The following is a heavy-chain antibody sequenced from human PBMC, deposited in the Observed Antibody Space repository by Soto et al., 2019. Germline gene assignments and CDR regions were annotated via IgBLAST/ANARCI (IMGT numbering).Heavy chain of an antibody. CDR3: ARAAPGDYGDYGGWFDP. Sequence: QVQLQESGPGLVKPSQTLSLTCTVSGGSISSGGYYWSWIRQHPGKGLEWIGYIYYSGSTYYNPSLMSRITISIDTSKNQFSLKLSSVTAADTAVYYCARAAPGDYGDYGGWFDPWGQGTLVTVSS. D-gene: IGHD4-17*01. V-gene: IGHV4-31*03. CDR2: IYYSGST. J-gene: IGHJ5*02. CDR1: GGSISSGGYY.